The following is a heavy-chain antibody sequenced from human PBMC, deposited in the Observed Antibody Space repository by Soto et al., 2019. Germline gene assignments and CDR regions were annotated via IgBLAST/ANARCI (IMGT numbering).Heavy chain of an antibody. CDR2: LSYDGTRH. Sequence: QVQLVDSGGGVVQPGRSLRLSCAASGFNFDTYAMHWFRQAPGKGLEWVAVLSYDGTRHYYGDSVKGRSTISRDNSKKTLHLQMDNLRAEDTAIYYCATAYYYYDVTYWGQGTLVTVSS. CDR3: ATAYYYYDVTY. D-gene: IGHD3-22*01. CDR1: GFNFDTYA. V-gene: IGHV3-30*03. J-gene: IGHJ4*02.